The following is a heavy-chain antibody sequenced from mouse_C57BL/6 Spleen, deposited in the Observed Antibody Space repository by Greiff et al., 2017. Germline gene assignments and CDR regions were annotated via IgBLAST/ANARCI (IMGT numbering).Heavy chain of an antibody. D-gene: IGHD2-3*01. J-gene: IGHJ4*01. Sequence: EVQLVESGGGLVQSGRSLRLSCATSGFTFSDFYMEWVRQAPGKGLEWIAASRNKANDYTTEYSASVKGRFIVSRDTSQSILYLQMNALRAEDTAIYYCARDAVYDGYWYAMDYWGQGTSVTVSS. CDR2: SRNKANDYTT. V-gene: IGHV7-1*01. CDR3: ARDAVYDGYWYAMDY. CDR1: GFTFSDFY.